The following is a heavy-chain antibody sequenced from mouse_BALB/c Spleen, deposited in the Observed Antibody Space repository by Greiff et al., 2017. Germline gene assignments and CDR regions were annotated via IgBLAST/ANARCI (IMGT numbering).Heavy chain of an antibody. D-gene: IGHD2-3*01. J-gene: IGHJ1*01. CDR2: IRNKANGYTT. Sequence: DVHLVESGGGLVQPGGSLRLSCATSGFTFTDYYMSWVRQPPGKALEWLGFIRNKANGYTTEYSASVKGRFTISRDNSQSILYLQMNTLRAEDSATYYCARDDGYYAWYFDFWGAGTTVTVSS. V-gene: IGHV7-3*02. CDR1: GFTFTDYY. CDR3: ARDDGYYAWYFDF.